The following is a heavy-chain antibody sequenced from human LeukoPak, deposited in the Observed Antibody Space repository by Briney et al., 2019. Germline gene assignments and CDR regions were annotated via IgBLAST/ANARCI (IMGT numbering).Heavy chain of an antibody. CDR1: GFTFSSSW. CDR3: ARDDSSGYFDY. CDR2: INSDGSST. D-gene: IGHD3-22*01. Sequence: GGSLRLSCAASGFTFSSSWMHWVRQAPGKGLVRVSRINSDGSSTSYADSVKGRFTVSSDNAKKKLYLQMNSLTAEDTAVYYCARDDSSGYFDYWGQGTLVTVSS. V-gene: IGHV3-74*01. J-gene: IGHJ4*02.